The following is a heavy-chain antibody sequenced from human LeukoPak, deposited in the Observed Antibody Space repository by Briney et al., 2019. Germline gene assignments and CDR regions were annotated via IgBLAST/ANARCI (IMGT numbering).Heavy chain of an antibody. CDR3: ARDFYTGHY. CDR2: INRDGSTP. D-gene: IGHD3-16*01. Sequence: QPGGSLRLSCAASGFTFSSYAMSWVRQAPGKGLVWVSGINRDGSTPIYADSVKGRFTISRDNANNTLYLQMNSLRAEDTAVYYCARDFYTGHYWGQGTLVTVSS. V-gene: IGHV3-74*01. J-gene: IGHJ4*02. CDR1: GFTFSSYA.